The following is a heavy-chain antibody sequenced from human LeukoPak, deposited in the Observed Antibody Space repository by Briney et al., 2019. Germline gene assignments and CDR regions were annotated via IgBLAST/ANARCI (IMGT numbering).Heavy chain of an antibody. CDR2: ISGSGGST. CDR1: GFTFSSYA. D-gene: IGHD2-15*01. J-gene: IGHJ5*02. CDR3: AKDQAVVAAKVFDP. Sequence: GGSLRLSCVASGFTFSSYAMSWVRQAPGKGLEWVSVISGSGGSTYYADSVKGRFTISRDNTKNTLYLQMNSLRAEDTAVYYCAKDQAVVAAKVFDPWGQGTLVTVSS. V-gene: IGHV3-23*01.